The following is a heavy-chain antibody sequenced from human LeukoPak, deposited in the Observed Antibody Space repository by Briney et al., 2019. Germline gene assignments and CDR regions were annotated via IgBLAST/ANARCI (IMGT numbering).Heavy chain of an antibody. CDR1: GDSISSSNW. D-gene: IGHD4-17*01. Sequence: PSGTLSLTCVVSGDSISSSNWWSWVRQPPGKGLEWIGEIHHSGTTTNYNPSLKGRATISIDESKNQFSLNLNSVTAADTAVYYCARNGAYCLDYWGRGTLVTVSS. V-gene: IGHV4-4*02. CDR2: IHHSGTTT. J-gene: IGHJ4*02. CDR3: ARNGAYCLDY.